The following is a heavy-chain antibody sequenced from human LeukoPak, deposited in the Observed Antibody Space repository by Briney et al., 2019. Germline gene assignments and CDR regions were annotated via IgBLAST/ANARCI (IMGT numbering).Heavy chain of an antibody. CDR1: GGSFSGYY. CDR2: INHSGST. J-gene: IGHJ4*02. CDR3: ARGDRYYYDSSGYYSHDY. D-gene: IGHD3-22*01. V-gene: IGHV4-34*01. Sequence: SETLSLTCAVYGGSFSGYYWSWIRQPPGKGLEWIGEINHSGSTNYNPSLKSRVTISVDTSKNQFSLKLSSVTAAGTAVYYCARGDRYYYDSSGYYSHDYWGQGTLVTVSS.